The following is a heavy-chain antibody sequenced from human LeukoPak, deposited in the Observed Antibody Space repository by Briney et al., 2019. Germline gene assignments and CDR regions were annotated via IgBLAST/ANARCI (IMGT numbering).Heavy chain of an antibody. Sequence: PGRSLRLPCTASGFTFGDYAMGWVRQAPGKGLEWVGFIRSKAYGGTTEYAASVKGRFTISSDDSKSIAYLQMNSLKTEDTAVYYCTSQYCSGGSCFLFGAFDIWGQGTMVTVSS. CDR1: GFTFGDYA. V-gene: IGHV3-49*04. D-gene: IGHD2-15*01. CDR3: TSQYCSGGSCFLFGAFDI. CDR2: IRSKAYGGTT. J-gene: IGHJ3*02.